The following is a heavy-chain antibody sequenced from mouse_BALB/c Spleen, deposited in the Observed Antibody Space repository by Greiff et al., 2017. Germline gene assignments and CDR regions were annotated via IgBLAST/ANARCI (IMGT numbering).Heavy chain of an antibody. V-gene: IGHV14-3*02. Sequence: VQLQQSGAELVKPGASVKLSCTASGFNIKDTYMHWVKQRPEQGLEWIGRIDPANGNTKYDPKFQGKATITADTSSNTAYLQLSSLTSEDTAVYYCARYGYYVEDAMDYWGQGTSVTVSS. D-gene: IGHD2-3*01. CDR3: ARYGYYVEDAMDY. CDR2: IDPANGNT. CDR1: GFNIKDTY. J-gene: IGHJ4*01.